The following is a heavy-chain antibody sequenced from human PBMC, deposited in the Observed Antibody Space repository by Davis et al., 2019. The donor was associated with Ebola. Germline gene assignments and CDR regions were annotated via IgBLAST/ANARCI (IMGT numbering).Heavy chain of an antibody. CDR3: ARARKKTTVTSYNWFDP. J-gene: IGHJ5*02. V-gene: IGHV1-8*01. CDR1: GYTFTSYD. D-gene: IGHD4-17*01. Sequence: ASVKASCKASGYTFTSYDINWVRQATGQGLEWMGWMNPNSGNTGYAQKFQGRVTMTRNTSISTAYMELSSLRSEDTAVYYCARARKKTTVTSYNWFDPWGQGTLVTVSS. CDR2: MNPNSGNT.